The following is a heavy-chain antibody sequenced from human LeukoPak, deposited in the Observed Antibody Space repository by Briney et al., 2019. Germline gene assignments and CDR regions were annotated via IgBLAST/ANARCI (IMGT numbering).Heavy chain of an antibody. V-gene: IGHV3-11*05. D-gene: IGHD2-2*01. CDR3: ARGDSRVSSTSCSV. J-gene: IGHJ4*02. CDR2: ISSSSSYT. Sequence: GGSLRLSCAASGFTFSDYYMSWIRQAPGKGLEWVSYISSSSSYTNYADSVKGRFTISRDNAKNSLYLQMNSLRAEDTAVYYCARGDSRVSSTSCSVWGQGTLVTVSS. CDR1: GFTFSDYY.